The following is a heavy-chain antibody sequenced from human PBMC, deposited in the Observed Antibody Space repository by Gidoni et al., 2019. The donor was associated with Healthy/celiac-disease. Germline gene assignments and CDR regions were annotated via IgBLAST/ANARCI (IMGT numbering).Heavy chain of an antibody. D-gene: IGHD6-19*01. Sequence: EVQLVQSGAEVKKPGESLKISCKGSGYSFTSYWIGWVRQMPGKGLEWMGIIYPGDSDTRYSPSFQGQVTISADKSISTAYLQWSSLKASDTAMYYCARLARLNIAVAGTGWFDPWGQGTLVTVSS. J-gene: IGHJ5*02. CDR3: ARLARLNIAVAGTGWFDP. V-gene: IGHV5-51*01. CDR1: GYSFTSYW. CDR2: IYPGDSDT.